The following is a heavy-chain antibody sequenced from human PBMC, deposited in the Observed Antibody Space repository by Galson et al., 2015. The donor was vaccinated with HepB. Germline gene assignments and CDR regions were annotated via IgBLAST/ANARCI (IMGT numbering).Heavy chain of an antibody. J-gene: IGHJ3*02. CDR1: GFTFSDYY. V-gene: IGHV3-11*01. Sequence: SLRLSCAASGFTFSDYYVSWIRQAPGKGLEWVSYISSSGSTIYYADSVKGRFTISRDNAKNSLYLQMNSLRAEDTAVYYCARLRSYQKRNDAFDIWGQGTMVTVSS. D-gene: IGHD1-26*01. CDR2: ISSSGSTI. CDR3: ARLRSYQKRNDAFDI.